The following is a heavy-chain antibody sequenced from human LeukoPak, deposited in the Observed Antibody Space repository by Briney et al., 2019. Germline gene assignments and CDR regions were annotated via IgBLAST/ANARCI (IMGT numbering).Heavy chain of an antibody. CDR1: GFMFSSYA. J-gene: IGHJ4*02. CDR2: ISYSGGGT. V-gene: IGHV3-23*01. Sequence: PEGSLRLSCAASGFMFSSYAMSWVRQAPGKGLEWVSGISYSGGGTYYADSVKGRFTISRDNSKNTLSLQMNSLRAEDTAVYYCAKGGSSGWSGSRFDYWGQGTLVTVSS. D-gene: IGHD6-19*01. CDR3: AKGGSSGWSGSRFDY.